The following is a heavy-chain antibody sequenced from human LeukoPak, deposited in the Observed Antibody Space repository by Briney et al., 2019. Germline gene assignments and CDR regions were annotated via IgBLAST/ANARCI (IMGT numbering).Heavy chain of an antibody. J-gene: IGHJ6*02. D-gene: IGHD6-13*01. CDR1: GFSFSTYW. CDR2: IKQGGGET. CDR3: ARSGVKSGYNSSWYGYYYYGMGV. Sequence: GGSLRLSCAASGFSFSTYWMTWVRQAPGKGLEWVANIKQGGGETYYVDSVKGRFTISRDNAKNSLYLQMNSLRAEDTAVYYCARSGVKSGYNSSWYGYYYYGMGVWGQGTTVTVSS. V-gene: IGHV3-7*01.